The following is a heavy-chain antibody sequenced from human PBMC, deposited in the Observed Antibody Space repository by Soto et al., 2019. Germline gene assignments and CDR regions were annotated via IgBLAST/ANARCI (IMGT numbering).Heavy chain of an antibody. Sequence: QMPLVQSGPEVKKPGTSVKVSCKASGFTFTSSAMQWVRQARGQRLEWIGWIVVGSGNTNYAQKFQERVTITRDMSTSTAYMELSSLRSEDTAVYYCAADRGCSGGSCYSFGYMDVWGKGTTVTVSS. CDR3: AADRGCSGGSCYSFGYMDV. CDR2: IVVGSGNT. D-gene: IGHD2-15*01. V-gene: IGHV1-58*02. CDR1: GFTFTSSA. J-gene: IGHJ6*03.